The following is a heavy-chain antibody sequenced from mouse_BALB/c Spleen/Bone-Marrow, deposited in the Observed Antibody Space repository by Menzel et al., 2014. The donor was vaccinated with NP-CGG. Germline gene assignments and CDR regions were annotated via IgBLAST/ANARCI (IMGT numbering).Heavy chain of an antibody. V-gene: IGHV4-1*02. CDR2: INPDSSTI. CDR3: TRLHYYGYSAY. Sequence: EVMLVESGGGLVQPGGSLKLSCAASGLDFSRYWMSWVRQAPGKGLEWIGEINPDSSTINYTPSLKDKFIISRDNAKNTLYLQKSKVRSEDTALYYCTRLHYYGYSAYWGQGTLVTVST. J-gene: IGHJ3*01. CDR1: GLDFSRYW. D-gene: IGHD1-2*01.